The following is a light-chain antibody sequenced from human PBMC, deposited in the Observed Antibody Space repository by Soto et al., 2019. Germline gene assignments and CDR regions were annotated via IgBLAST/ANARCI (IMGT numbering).Light chain of an antibody. CDR2: EVS. CDR1: SSDVGGYNS. CDR3: TSYAGSNNVV. J-gene: IGLJ2*01. Sequence: QSALTQPPSASGSPGQSVTISCTGASSDVGGYNSVSWYQQHSGKAPKLMLYEVSKRPSGVPDRFSGSKSGNTASLTVSGLQAEDEADYYCTSYAGSNNVVFGGGTKVTVL. V-gene: IGLV2-8*01.